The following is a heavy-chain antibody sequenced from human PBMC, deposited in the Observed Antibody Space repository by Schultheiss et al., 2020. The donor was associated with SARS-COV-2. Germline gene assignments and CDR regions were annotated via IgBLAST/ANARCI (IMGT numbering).Heavy chain of an antibody. CDR3: AHSPLAPITIFGVVITPTFDY. V-gene: IGHV2-26*01. Sequence: SGPTLVKPTETLTLTCTVSGFSLSNARMGVSWIRQPPGKALEWLAHIFSNDEKSYSTSLKSRLTITKDTSKNQVVLTMTNMDPVDTATYYCAHSPLAPITIFGVVITPTFDYWGQGTLVTVSS. D-gene: IGHD3-3*01. CDR1: GFSLSNARMG. J-gene: IGHJ4*02. CDR2: IFSNDEK.